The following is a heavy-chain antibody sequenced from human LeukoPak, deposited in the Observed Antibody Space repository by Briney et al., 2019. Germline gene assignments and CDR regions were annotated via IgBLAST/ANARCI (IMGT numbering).Heavy chain of an antibody. CDR2: ISYDGSKK. Sequence: GGSLRLSCAASGFTFSSYAMHWVRQAPGKGLEWVAVISYDGSKKYYVDSVKGRFTISRDNSKNTLYLQMNSLRAEDTAVYYCARYDSGYEPWGQGTLVTVSS. V-gene: IGHV3-30*04. J-gene: IGHJ5*02. D-gene: IGHD5-12*01. CDR3: ARYDSGYEP. CDR1: GFTFSSYA.